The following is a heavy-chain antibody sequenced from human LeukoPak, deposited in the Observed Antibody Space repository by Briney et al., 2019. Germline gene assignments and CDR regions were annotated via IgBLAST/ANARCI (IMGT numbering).Heavy chain of an antibody. J-gene: IGHJ4*02. CDR2: IDPSDSYS. CDR3: ARRGGDYVASLDY. V-gene: IGHV5-10-1*01. CDR1: GYSFTSYW. Sequence: GESLKISCKGSGYSFTSYWISWVRQMPGKGLEWMGRIDPSDSYSNYSPSFQGHVTISADKSTSTAYLQWSSLKASDPAMYYCARRGGDYVASLDYWGQGTLVSVSS. D-gene: IGHD4-17*01.